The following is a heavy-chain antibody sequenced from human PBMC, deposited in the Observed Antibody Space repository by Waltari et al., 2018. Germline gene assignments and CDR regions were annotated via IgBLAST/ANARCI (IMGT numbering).Heavy chain of an antibody. CDR1: GGSISSHY. J-gene: IGHJ3*02. V-gene: IGHV4-59*11. CDR3: ARDPLIGAFDI. D-gene: IGHD3-16*01. CDR2: IYYSGST. Sequence: QVQLQESGPGLVKPSETLSLTCTVSGGSISSHYWSWIRQPPGKGLEWIGYIYYSGSTNDNPSLKSRVTISVDTSKNQFSLKLSSVTAADTAVYYCARDPLIGAFDIWGQGTMVTVSS.